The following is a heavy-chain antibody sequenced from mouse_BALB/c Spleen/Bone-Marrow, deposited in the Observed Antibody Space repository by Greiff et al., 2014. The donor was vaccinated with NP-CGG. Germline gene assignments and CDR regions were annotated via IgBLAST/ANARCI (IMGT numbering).Heavy chain of an antibody. CDR3: ARYRYSNFDY. CDR1: GFNIKDTY. V-gene: IGHV14-3*02. D-gene: IGHD2-5*01. CDR2: IDPANGNT. Sequence: EVQLQQSGAELVKPGASVKLSCTASGFNIKDTYIHWVKQRPEQGLEWIGRIDPANGNTRYDPKFQGKATITADTSSNTAYLQLSSLTSEDTAVYYCARYRYSNFDYWGQGTTLTVSS. J-gene: IGHJ2*01.